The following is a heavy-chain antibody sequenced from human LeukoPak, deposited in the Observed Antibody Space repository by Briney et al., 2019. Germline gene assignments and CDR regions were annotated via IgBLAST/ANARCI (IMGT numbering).Heavy chain of an antibody. CDR1: GYSFTSYW. V-gene: IGHV5-51*01. J-gene: IGHJ6*04. Sequence: GESLKISCKGSGYSFTSYWIGWVRQMPGKGLEWMGIIYPGDSDTRYSPSFQGQVTISADKSISTAYLQWSSLKASDTAMYYCASSGATDYYYYGRDVGGKGTTVTVSS. D-gene: IGHD6-25*01. CDR3: ASSGATDYYYYGRDV. CDR2: IYPGDSDT.